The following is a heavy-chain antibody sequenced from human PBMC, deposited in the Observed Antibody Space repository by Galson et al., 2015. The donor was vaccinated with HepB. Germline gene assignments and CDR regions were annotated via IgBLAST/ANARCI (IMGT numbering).Heavy chain of an antibody. CDR1: GFIFSDYY. D-gene: IGHD3-10*01. J-gene: IGHJ4*02. CDR2: ISGGSTYT. V-gene: IGHV3-11*06. Sequence: SLRLSCAASGFIFSDYYMSWIRQAPGKGLEWVSYISGGSTYTDYADSVKGLFTISRDNAKNSLYLQINSLRAEDTAVYYCARTLWFGDMVHYFDYWGQGTLVIVSS. CDR3: ARTLWFGDMVHYFDY.